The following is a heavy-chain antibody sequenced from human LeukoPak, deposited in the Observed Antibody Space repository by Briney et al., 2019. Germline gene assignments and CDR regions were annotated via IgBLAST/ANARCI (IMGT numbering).Heavy chain of an antibody. J-gene: IGHJ5*02. CDR3: AREYEGYCSAGSCFRGTYNWFDP. V-gene: IGHV4-34*01. D-gene: IGHD2-15*01. CDR2: INHSGST. Sequence: SETLSLTCAVYGESFSDYYWSWIRQPPGKGLEWIGEINHSGSTNYSPSLKSRVTISVNTSKNQFSLKLSSVTAADTAVYYCAREYEGYCSAGSCFRGTYNWFDPWGQGTLVTVSS. CDR1: GESFSDYY.